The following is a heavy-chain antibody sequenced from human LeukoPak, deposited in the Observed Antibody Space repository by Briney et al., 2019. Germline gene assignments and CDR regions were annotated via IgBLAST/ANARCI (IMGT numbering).Heavy chain of an antibody. D-gene: IGHD6-19*01. J-gene: IGHJ6*04. CDR2: IYYSGST. Sequence: PSETLSLTCTVSGGSISSYYWSWIRQPPGKGLEWIGYIYYSGSTNYNPSLKSRVTISVDTSKNQFSLKLSSVTAADTAVYYCARGGSGWYEVMDVWGKGTTATISS. CDR1: GGSISSYY. V-gene: IGHV4-59*01. CDR3: ARGGSGWYEVMDV.